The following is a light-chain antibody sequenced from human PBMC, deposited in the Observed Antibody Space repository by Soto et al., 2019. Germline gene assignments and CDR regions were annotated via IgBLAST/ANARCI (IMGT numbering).Light chain of an antibody. J-gene: IGKJ5*01. CDR1: QSLLHSNGYNY. V-gene: IGKV2-28*01. CDR2: LGS. Sequence: DIVMTQSPLSLPVTPGEPASISCRSSQSLLHSNGYNYLDWYLQKPGQSPQLLIYLGSNRAAGVPDRFSGSGSGTDLTLKLSRVEAEDVGVYYCMQALQTPITFGQGTRLEIK. CDR3: MQALQTPIT.